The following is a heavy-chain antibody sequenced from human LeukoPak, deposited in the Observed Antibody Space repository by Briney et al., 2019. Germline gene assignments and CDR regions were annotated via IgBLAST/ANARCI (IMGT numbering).Heavy chain of an antibody. J-gene: IGHJ5*02. CDR2: ISWNSGSI. CDR1: GFTFDDYA. V-gene: IGHV3-9*01. D-gene: IGHD5-24*01. CDR3: ARWTPWFDP. Sequence: GGSLRLSCAASGFTFDDYAMHWVRQAPGKGLEWVSGISWNSGSIGYADSVKGRFTISRDNAKNSLYLQMNSLRAEDTAVYYCARWTPWFDPWGQGTLVTVSS.